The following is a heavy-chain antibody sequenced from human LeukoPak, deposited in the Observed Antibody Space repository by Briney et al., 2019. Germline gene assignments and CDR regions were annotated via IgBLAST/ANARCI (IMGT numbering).Heavy chain of an antibody. D-gene: IGHD3-22*01. CDR3: AKLGYYYDSSGLAEFDY. CDR2: ISGSGGST. V-gene: IGHV3-23*01. CDR1: GFTFSSYA. Sequence: GGSLRLSCAASGFTFSSYATSWVRQAPGKGLEWVSAISGSGGSTYYADSVKGRFTISRDNSKNTLYLQMNSLRAEDTAVYYCAKLGYYYDSSGLAEFDYWGQGTLVTVSS. J-gene: IGHJ4*02.